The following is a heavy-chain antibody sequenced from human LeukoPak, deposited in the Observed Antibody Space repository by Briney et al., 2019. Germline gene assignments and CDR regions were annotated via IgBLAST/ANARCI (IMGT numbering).Heavy chain of an antibody. Sequence: GGSLRLSCVASGFTFSSYSMNWVRQAPGKGLEWVSYISSGSSTKYYADSVKGRFTISRDNGKDSLYLQMNSLRAEDTAVYYCAKDRYDTSGYYFFDAFDIWGQGTMVTVSS. CDR2: ISSGSSTK. V-gene: IGHV3-48*04. J-gene: IGHJ3*02. CDR1: GFTFSSYS. D-gene: IGHD3-22*01. CDR3: AKDRYDTSGYYFFDAFDI.